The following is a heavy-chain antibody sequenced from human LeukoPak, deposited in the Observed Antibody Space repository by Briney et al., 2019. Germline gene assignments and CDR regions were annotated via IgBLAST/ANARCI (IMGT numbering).Heavy chain of an antibody. CDR2: MNPNSGNT. Sequence: GASVKVSCKASGGTFSSYAISWVRQATGQGLEWMGWMNPNSGNTGYAQKFQGRVTMTRNTSISTAYMELSSLRSEDTAVYYCARADSSGWYGDYWGQGTLVTVSS. J-gene: IGHJ4*02. V-gene: IGHV1-8*02. CDR3: ARADSSGWYGDY. CDR1: GGTFSSYA. D-gene: IGHD6-19*01.